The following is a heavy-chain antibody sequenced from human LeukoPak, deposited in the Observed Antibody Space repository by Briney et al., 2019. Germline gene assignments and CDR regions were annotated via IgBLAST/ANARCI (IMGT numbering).Heavy chain of an antibody. V-gene: IGHV1-2*04. CDR3: ARVRGRDHYYGSGFDAFDI. CDR1: GYTFTGYY. J-gene: IGHJ3*02. CDR2: INPNSGGT. D-gene: IGHD3-10*01. Sequence: ASVKVSCKASGYTFTGYYMHWVRQAPGQGLEWMGWINPNSGGTNYAQKFQGWVTMTRDTSISTAYMELSRLRSDDTAVYYCARVRGRDHYYGSGFDAFDIWGQGTMVTVSS.